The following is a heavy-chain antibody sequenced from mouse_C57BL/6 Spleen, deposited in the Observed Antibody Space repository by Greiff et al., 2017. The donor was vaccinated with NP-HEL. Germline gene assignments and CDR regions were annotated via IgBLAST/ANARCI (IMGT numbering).Heavy chain of an antibody. CDR3: AFTTVVATPAWFAY. Sequence: VHVKQSGPELVKPGASVKISCKASGYSFTDYNMNWVKQSNGKSLEWIGVINPNYGTTSYNQKFKGKATLTVDQSSSTAYMQLNSLTSEDSAVYYCAFTTVVATPAWFAYWGQGTLVTVSA. D-gene: IGHD1-1*01. CDR1: GYSFTDYN. CDR2: INPNYGTT. J-gene: IGHJ3*01. V-gene: IGHV1-39*01.